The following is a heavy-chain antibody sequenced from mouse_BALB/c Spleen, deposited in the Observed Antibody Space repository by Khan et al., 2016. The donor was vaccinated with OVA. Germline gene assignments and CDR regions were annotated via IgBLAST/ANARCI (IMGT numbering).Heavy chain of an antibody. J-gene: IGHJ3*01. V-gene: IGHV5-6*01. Sequence: EVQRVESGGDLVKPGGSLKLSCAASGFTFSTYGMSWVRQTPDKRLEWVATVSTGGSYTYYADSVKGRFTISRDNAKNTLFLQMSGLKSEDTAIFYCTRLAYYYDSEGFAYWGQGTLVTVSA. CDR1: GFTFSTYG. D-gene: IGHD1-1*01. CDR3: TRLAYYYDSEGFAY. CDR2: VSTGGSYT.